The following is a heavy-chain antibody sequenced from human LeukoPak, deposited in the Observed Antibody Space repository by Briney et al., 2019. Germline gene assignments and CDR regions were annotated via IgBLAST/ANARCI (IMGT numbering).Heavy chain of an antibody. CDR1: GFTFSSYS. Sequence: GGSLRLSCAASGFTFSSYSMNWVRQAPGRGLEWVSSIRFTGSYIYYADSVKGRFTISRDDAKNLLSLQMISLRVEDTAVYYCARDSVPQDCSSTSCYAFLFDYWGQGTLVTVSS. CDR3: ARDSVPQDCSSTSCYAFLFDY. J-gene: IGHJ4*02. V-gene: IGHV3-21*01. CDR2: IRFTGSYI. D-gene: IGHD2-2*01.